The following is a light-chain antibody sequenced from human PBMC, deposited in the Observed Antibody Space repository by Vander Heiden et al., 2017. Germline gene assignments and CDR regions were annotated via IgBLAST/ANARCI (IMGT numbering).Light chain of an antibody. CDR3: QQTYSTPWT. CDR2: GAS. V-gene: IGKV1-39*01. Sequence: DIQMPQSPSSLSASVGGRVTITCRASQSISSFLNWYQQKPGKAPKLLIYGASSFQSGVPSSFSGSGSGTDFTLTISSPQPEDFATYYCQQTYSTPWTFGQGTKVEIE. CDR1: QSISSF. J-gene: IGKJ1*01.